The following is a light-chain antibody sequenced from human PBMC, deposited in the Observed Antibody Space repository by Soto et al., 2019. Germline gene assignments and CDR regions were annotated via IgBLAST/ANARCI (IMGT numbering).Light chain of an antibody. CDR2: TSG. Sequence: DIQMTQSPSSLSASVGDRVTITCRASQGIRNDLGWYQQKPGEAPKLLISTSGTLQRGVPSRFTGSGSGTDFTLTITGLQRADFATYFCQQTYNTPYTFGQGTKLEIK. J-gene: IGKJ2*01. CDR1: QGIRND. CDR3: QQTYNTPYT. V-gene: IGKV1-39*01.